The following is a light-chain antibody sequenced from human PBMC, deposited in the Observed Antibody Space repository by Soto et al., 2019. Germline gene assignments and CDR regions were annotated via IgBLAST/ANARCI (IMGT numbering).Light chain of an antibody. Sequence: IRVTKSAFFLSASPGDRVTITCRTSQGISSYFAWYQQKPGKAPKLLIYGVSTLQSGVPSRFSGSGSGTEFTLTISSLQPEDFATYYCQHCYSIPRTFGQGTKVDIK. CDR2: GVS. V-gene: IGKV1-9*01. CDR1: QGISSY. CDR3: QHCYSIPRT. J-gene: IGKJ1*01.